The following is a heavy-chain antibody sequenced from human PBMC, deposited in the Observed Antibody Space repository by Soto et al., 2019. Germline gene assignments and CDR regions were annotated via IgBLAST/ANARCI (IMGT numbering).Heavy chain of an antibody. CDR1: GGSISSYY. D-gene: IGHD6-19*01. V-gene: IGHV4-59*08. Sequence: SETLSLTCTVSGGSISSYYWSWIRQPPGKGLEWIGYIYYSGSTNYNPSLKSRVTISVDTSKNQFSLKLSSVTAADTAVYYCARLGEQWLAEIDYWGQGTLVTVSS. CDR3: ARLGEQWLAEIDY. J-gene: IGHJ4*02. CDR2: IYYSGST.